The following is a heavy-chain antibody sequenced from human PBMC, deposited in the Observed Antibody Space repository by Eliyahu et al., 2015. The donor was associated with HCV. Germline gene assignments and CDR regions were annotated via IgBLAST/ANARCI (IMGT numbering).Heavy chain of an antibody. CDR2: TLLRGST. CDR3: ASGGGGIAMSGTGGWFDP. D-gene: IGHD6-19*01. Sequence: QVQLQESGPGLVKPSETLSLTCTVSGGSISTYYWSWIRQPPGKGPGWIXYTLLRGSTNYNPSLKSRVTISLDTSKNXFSLKLSSVTAADTAVYYCASGGGGIAMSGTGGWFDPWGQGTLVTVSS. V-gene: IGHV4-59*01. J-gene: IGHJ5*02. CDR1: GGSISTYY.